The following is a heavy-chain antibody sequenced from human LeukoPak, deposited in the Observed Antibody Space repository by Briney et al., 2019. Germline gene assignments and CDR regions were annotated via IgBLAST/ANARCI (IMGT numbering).Heavy chain of an antibody. CDR2: IYYSGSS. CDR1: GGSISTYY. V-gene: IGHV4-59*01. Sequence: SETLSPTCTVSGGSISTYYWSWIRQPPGKGLEWIGYIYYSGSSNYNPSLKSRVTISGDTSKNQFSLKLSSVTAADTAVYYCARKSSGWFDYWGQGTLVTVSS. CDR3: ARKSSGWFDY. D-gene: IGHD3-22*01. J-gene: IGHJ4*02.